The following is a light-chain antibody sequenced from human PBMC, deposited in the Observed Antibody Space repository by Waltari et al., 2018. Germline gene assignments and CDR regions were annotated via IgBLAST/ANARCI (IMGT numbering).Light chain of an antibody. Sequence: QSALTQPASVSGSPGQSITISCTGTSTNVGNYDLVSWYQQHPGKAPKLIIYQVTKRPSGVSYRFSGSKSGNTASLTISGLQADDEADYYCCSYAGSFSRSLVVFGEGTKLTVL. J-gene: IGLJ2*01. CDR1: STNVGNYDL. CDR3: CSYAGSFSRSLVV. CDR2: QVT. V-gene: IGLV2-23*02.